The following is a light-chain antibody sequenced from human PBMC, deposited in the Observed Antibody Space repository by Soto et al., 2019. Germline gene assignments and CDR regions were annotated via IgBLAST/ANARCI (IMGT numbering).Light chain of an antibody. V-gene: IGLV2-14*01. Sequence: QSALTQPASVSGSPGQSITISCTGTSSDVGDYNYVSWYQQYPGKAPKLMIFEVSNRPSGVSNRFSGSKSGNTASLTISGLQAEDEADYHCSSYTSSSTLGFGGGTKLTVL. J-gene: IGLJ2*01. CDR2: EVS. CDR3: SSYTSSSTLG. CDR1: SSDVGDYNY.